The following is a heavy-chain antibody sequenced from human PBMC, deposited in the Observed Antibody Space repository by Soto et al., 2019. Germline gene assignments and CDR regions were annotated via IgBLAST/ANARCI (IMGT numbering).Heavy chain of an antibody. CDR3: ARGASDFWGAYPEIHFFDY. D-gene: IGHD3-3*01. CDR1: EFTFSTYP. V-gene: IGHV3-30-3*01. J-gene: IGHJ4*01. CDR2: ISYDETNK. Sequence: QVLLVESGGGVVQPGRSLRLSCAASEFTFSTYPMHWVRQAPGKGLEWVAVISYDETNKYYEESVKGRFTISRDNSKNTLYLQMNNLRADDTAVYYCARGASDFWGAYPEIHFFDYWGHGTLVTVSS.